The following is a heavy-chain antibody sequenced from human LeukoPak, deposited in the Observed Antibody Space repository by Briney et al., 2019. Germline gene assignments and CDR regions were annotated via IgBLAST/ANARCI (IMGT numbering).Heavy chain of an antibody. CDR1: GGSISSYY. CDR3: AREEVPRRNYDILTGYVYYGMDV. J-gene: IGHJ6*02. Sequence: SETLSLTCTVSGGSISSYYWSWIRQPPGKGLEWIGYIYYSGSTNYNPSLKSRVTISVDTSKNQFSLKLSSVTAADTAVYYCAREEVPRRNYDILTGYVYYGMDVWGQGTTVTVSS. D-gene: IGHD3-9*01. CDR2: IYYSGST. V-gene: IGHV4-59*01.